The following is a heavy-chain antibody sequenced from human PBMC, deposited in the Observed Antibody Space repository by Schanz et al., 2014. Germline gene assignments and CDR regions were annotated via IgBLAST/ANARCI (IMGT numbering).Heavy chain of an antibody. CDR2: IYHSGST. CDR3: ARRSVSPSGNSYGYVVAWFDP. Sequence: QVQLQESGPGLVKPSGTLSLTCAVSGGSISSSNWWSWVRQPPGKGLEWIGEIYHSGSTNYKPSLKSRVTIAADKPKNQFSLKLRSVTAADTAVYYCARRSVSPSGNSYGYVVAWFDPWGQGTLVTVSS. CDR1: GGSISSSNW. J-gene: IGHJ5*02. V-gene: IGHV4-4*02. D-gene: IGHD5-18*01.